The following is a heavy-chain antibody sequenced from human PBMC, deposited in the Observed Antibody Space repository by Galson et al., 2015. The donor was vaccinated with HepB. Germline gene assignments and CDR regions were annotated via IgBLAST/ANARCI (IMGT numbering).Heavy chain of an antibody. CDR3: ARHRDGYNYFFDY. J-gene: IGHJ4*02. CDR1: GYKFTNYW. D-gene: IGHD5-24*01. Sequence: QSGAEVKKPGESLKISCEGSGYKFTNYWIGWVRQMPGKGLEWMGIIWPGDSDTRYSPSFQGQVTMSVDKPNSTAYLQWSGLRASDTAMYYCARHRDGYNYFFDYWGQGTLVTVSS. V-gene: IGHV5-51*01. CDR2: IWPGDSDT.